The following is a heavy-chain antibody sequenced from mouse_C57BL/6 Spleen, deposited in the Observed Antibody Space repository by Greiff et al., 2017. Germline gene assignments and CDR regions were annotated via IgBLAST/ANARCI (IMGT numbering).Heavy chain of an antibody. CDR3: ARGRTAWFAY. J-gene: IGHJ3*01. V-gene: IGHV3-6*01. D-gene: IGHD4-1*01. Sequence: EVQRVESGPGLVKPSQSLSLTCSVTGYSITSGYYWNWIRQFPGNKLEWMGYISYDGSNNYNPSLKNRISITRDTSKNQFFLKLNSVTTEDTATYYCARGRTAWFAYWGQGTLVTVSA. CDR1: GYSITSGYY. CDR2: ISYDGSN.